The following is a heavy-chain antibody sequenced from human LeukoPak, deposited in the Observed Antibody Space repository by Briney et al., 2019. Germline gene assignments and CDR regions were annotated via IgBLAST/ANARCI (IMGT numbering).Heavy chain of an antibody. Sequence: GGSLRLSCSASGFTFSSYAMHWVRQAPVKGLEYVSAISSNGGSTYYADSVKGRFTISRDNSKNTLYLQMSSLRAEDTAVYYCVKDRGQLLFGYWGQGTLVTVSS. CDR1: GFTFSSYA. D-gene: IGHD2-2*01. V-gene: IGHV3-64D*06. CDR2: ISSNGGST. J-gene: IGHJ4*02. CDR3: VKDRGQLLFGY.